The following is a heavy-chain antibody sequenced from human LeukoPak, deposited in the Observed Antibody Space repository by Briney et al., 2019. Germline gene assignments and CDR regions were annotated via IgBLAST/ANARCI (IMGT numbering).Heavy chain of an antibody. Sequence: SETLSLTCAVYGGSFSGYYWSWIRQPPGKGLEWIGEINHSGSTNYNPSLKSRVTISVDTSKNQFSLKLSSVTAADTAVCYCARGVGIQLINWYFDLWGRGTLVTVSS. CDR3: ARGVGIQLINWYFDL. V-gene: IGHV4-34*01. D-gene: IGHD5-18*01. CDR1: GGSFSGYY. J-gene: IGHJ2*01. CDR2: INHSGST.